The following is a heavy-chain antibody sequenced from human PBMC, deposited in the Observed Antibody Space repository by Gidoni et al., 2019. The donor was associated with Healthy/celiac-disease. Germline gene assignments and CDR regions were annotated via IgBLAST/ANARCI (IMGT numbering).Heavy chain of an antibody. Sequence: QVQLVQSGAEVKKPGASVKVSCKQSGYTFTSYYIHWSRQAPGQGLEWMGIINPSGGSTSYAQKFQGRVTMTRDTSTSTVYMELSSLRSEDTAVYYCARGRVVGYGDYPGWFDPWGQGTLVTVSS. D-gene: IGHD4-17*01. CDR1: GYTFTSYY. J-gene: IGHJ5*02. CDR3: ARGRVVGYGDYPGWFDP. CDR2: INPSGGST. V-gene: IGHV1-46*01.